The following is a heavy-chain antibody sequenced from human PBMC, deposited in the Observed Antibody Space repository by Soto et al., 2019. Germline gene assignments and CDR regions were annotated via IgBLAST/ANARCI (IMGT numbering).Heavy chain of an antibody. D-gene: IGHD6-13*01. Sequence: EVQLVESGGSLVKPGGSLRLSCAASGFTFRSFTMNWVRQAPGKGLEWVSTISSNSAYIYYTDALRGRFTISRDNAKNSLHLQMNRLRAEDTAVYYCTRDASRDSSARGWFDPWGPGTLVTVSS. V-gene: IGHV3-21*02. CDR3: TRDASRDSSARGWFDP. CDR2: ISSNSAYI. J-gene: IGHJ5*02. CDR1: GFTFRSFT.